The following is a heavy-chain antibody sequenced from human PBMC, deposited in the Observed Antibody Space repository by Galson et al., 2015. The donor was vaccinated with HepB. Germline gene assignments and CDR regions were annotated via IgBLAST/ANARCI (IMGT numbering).Heavy chain of an antibody. V-gene: IGHV6-1*01. Sequence: CAISGDSVSSNSAAWNWIRQSPSRGLEWLGRTYYRSKWYNDYAVSVKSRITINPDTSKNQFSLQLNSVTPEDTAVYYCALSRSIAVAGTGYYYYGMDVWGQGTTVTVSS. CDR1: GDSVSSNSAA. J-gene: IGHJ6*02. D-gene: IGHD6-19*01. CDR2: TYYRSKWYN. CDR3: ALSRSIAVAGTGYYYYGMDV.